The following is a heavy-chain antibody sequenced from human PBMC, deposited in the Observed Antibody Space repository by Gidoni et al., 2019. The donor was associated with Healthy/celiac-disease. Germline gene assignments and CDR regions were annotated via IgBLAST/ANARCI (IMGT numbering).Heavy chain of an antibody. D-gene: IGHD3-3*01. V-gene: IGHV1-69*01. Sequence: QVQLLQSDAAVNKPGSSVKVSCKASGATFSSYAISWVRQAPGQGLEWMGGIIPIFGTANYAQKFQGRVTITADESTSTAYMELSSLRSEDTAVYYCAREGGGVLRSHWYFDLWGRGTLVTVSS. CDR2: IIPIFGTA. CDR3: AREGGGVLRSHWYFDL. CDR1: GATFSSYA. J-gene: IGHJ2*01.